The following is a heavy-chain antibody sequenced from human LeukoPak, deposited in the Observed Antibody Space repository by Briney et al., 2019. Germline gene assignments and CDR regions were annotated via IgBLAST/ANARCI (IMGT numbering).Heavy chain of an antibody. CDR2: IYYSGST. CDR1: GFTFSTSC. CDR3: ARIPLRTTRPYYFDY. Sequence: GSLRLSCAASGFTFSTSCMSWIRQPPGKGLEWIGYIYYSGSTNYNPSLKSRVTISVDTSKNQFSLKLSSVTAADTAVYYCARIPLRTTRPYYFDYWGQGTLVTVSS. D-gene: IGHD2-2*01. J-gene: IGHJ4*02. V-gene: IGHV4-59*01.